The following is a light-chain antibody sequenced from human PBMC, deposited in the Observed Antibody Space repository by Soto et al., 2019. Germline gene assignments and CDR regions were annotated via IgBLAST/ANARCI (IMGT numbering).Light chain of an antibody. V-gene: IGKV3-20*01. CDR3: QQYGNSGVT. J-gene: IGKJ3*01. Sequence: EIVLTQSPGTLSLSPGEIATLSCRASQSVNSNYLAWHQQKPGQAPRLLIYGVSSRATGIPDRFSGSGSGTDFTLTISRLEPEDFAVYYCQQYGNSGVTFGPGTKVDIK. CDR2: GVS. CDR1: QSVNSNY.